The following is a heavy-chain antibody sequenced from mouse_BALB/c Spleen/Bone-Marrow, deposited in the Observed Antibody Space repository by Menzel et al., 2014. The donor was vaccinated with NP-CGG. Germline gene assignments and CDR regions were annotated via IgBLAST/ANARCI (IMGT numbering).Heavy chain of an antibody. CDR2: INPITGYT. Sequence: VQVVESGAQVAKPGASVKMSCKASGYTFTSYWMHWVKQRPGQGLEWIGYINPITGYTEYNQKFKDKATLTADKSSSTAYMQLGSLTSEDSAVYYCARNYDYDGGYCAMDYWGQGTSVTVSS. V-gene: IGHV1-7*01. D-gene: IGHD2-4*01. J-gene: IGHJ4*01. CDR3: ARNYDYDGGYCAMDY. CDR1: GYTFTSYW.